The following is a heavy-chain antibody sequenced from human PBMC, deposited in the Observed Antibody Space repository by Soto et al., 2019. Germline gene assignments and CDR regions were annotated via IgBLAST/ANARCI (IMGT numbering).Heavy chain of an antibody. V-gene: IGHV3-33*01. Sequence: GSLRLSCAASGXTVSDYSMDWVRRAPGTGLEWVAVIWYDGDSKYYADSVKGRFTISRDNSKNTLYLQMNSLRPQDAADYYCARSLGMAVAGDLQYWGQGTLATVS. CDR3: ARSLGMAVAGDLQY. J-gene: IGHJ4*02. CDR1: GXTVSDYS. CDR2: IWYDGDSK. D-gene: IGHD6-19*01.